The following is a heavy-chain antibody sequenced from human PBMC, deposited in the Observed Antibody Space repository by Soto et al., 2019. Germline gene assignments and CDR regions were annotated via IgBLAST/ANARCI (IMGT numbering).Heavy chain of an antibody. V-gene: IGHV4-34*01. Sequence: QVHLEQWGAGLLNPSETLSLTCAVYGGSLSGYYWSWVRQSPGKGLEWTGEINHSGTTNYNRSLKTRVTISADTSKHQFSLRLSSVTAADSAVYYCASYHYLDLWTGSRHYMDVWGRGTTVTVSS. CDR3: ASYHYLDLWTGSRHYMDV. CDR2: INHSGTT. CDR1: GGSLSGYY. D-gene: IGHD3-9*01. J-gene: IGHJ6*03.